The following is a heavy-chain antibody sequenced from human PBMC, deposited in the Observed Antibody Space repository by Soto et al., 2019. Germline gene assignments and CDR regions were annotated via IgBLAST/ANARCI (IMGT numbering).Heavy chain of an antibody. CDR1: GGTFSSYA. CDR3: ATHPMATITYYSGMDV. CDR2: IIPIFDTA. V-gene: IGHV1-69*12. Sequence: QVQLVQSGAEVKKPGSSVRVSCKASGGTFSSYAISWVRQAPGQGLEWMGGIIPIFDTADYAQKFQGRVKITADDSTSTAYMELSSLRSEDTAVYYCATHPMATITYYSGMDVWGQGTTVTVSS. D-gene: IGHD5-12*01. J-gene: IGHJ6*02.